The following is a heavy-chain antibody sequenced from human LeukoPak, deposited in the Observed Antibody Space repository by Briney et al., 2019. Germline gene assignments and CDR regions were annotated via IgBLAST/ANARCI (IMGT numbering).Heavy chain of an antibody. D-gene: IGHD2/OR15-2a*01. J-gene: IGHJ5*02. CDR1: EYDFANYW. V-gene: IGHV5-51*01. CDR2: AHHATSII. Sequence: GDSLKISCKGPEYDFANYWIGWVRQTPGRGLELMWIAHHATSIIRYGPSFQGQVNISFDRSLSTAYLQWTSLKASDSGMYFCARRKFYDTYLDPWGRGTLVTVFS. CDR3: ARRKFYDTYLDP.